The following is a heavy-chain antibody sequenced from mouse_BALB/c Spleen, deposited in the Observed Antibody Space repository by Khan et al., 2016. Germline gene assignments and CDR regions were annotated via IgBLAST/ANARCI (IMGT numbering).Heavy chain of an antibody. J-gene: IGHJ3*01. D-gene: IGHD3-3*01. Sequence: QVQLQQSGAELAKPGASVKMSCKATGYTFTTYWMHWVKQRPGQDLEWIGYFNPSTGYTEFTQNFKDKATLTADKSSSTAYMQLSSLTSEDSADYYCARSGAGSAFSYWGQGTLVTVSA. CDR2: FNPSTGYT. CDR1: GYTFTTYW. CDR3: ARSGAGSAFSY. V-gene: IGHV1-7*01.